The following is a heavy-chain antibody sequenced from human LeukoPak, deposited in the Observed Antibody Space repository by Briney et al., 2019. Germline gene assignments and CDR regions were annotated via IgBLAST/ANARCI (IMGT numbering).Heavy chain of an antibody. CDR3: ATYYYGSGSYFLRY. J-gene: IGHJ4*02. Sequence: PGGSLRLSCAASGFTFSDYYMNWVRQAPGKGLEWVSYISSSGSIIYYADSVKGRFTISRDNAKNSLYLQMNSLRAEDTAVYYCATYYYGSGSYFLRYWGQGTLVTVSS. V-gene: IGHV3-11*04. CDR2: ISSSGSII. CDR1: GFTFSDYY. D-gene: IGHD3-10*01.